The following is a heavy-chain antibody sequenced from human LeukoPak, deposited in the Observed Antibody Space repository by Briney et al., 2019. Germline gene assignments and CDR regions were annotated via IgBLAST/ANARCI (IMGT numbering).Heavy chain of an antibody. CDR1: GYTFTSYY. Sequence: ASVKVSCKASGYTFTSYYMHWVRQAPGQGLEWMGIINPSGGSTSYAQKFQGRVTMTRDTSTSTVYMELSSLGSEDTAVYYCARDRRQVGATWPNWGQGTLVTVSS. D-gene: IGHD1-26*01. J-gene: IGHJ4*02. V-gene: IGHV1-46*01. CDR3: ARDRRQVGATWPN. CDR2: INPSGGST.